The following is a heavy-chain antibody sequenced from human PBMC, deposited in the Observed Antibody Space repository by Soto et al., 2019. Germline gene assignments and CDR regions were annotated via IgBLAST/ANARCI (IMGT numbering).Heavy chain of an antibody. D-gene: IGHD4-17*01. Sequence: QVQLQQWGAGLLKPSETLSLTCAVYGGFFSGYYWSWIRQPPGKGLEWIGEINHSGSTNYNPSLKSRVTISVDTSKNQFSLKLSSVTAAATAVYYCARLRTVMRRSLDYWGQGTLVTVSS. CDR2: INHSGST. J-gene: IGHJ4*02. CDR1: GGFFSGYY. CDR3: ARLRTVMRRSLDY. V-gene: IGHV4-34*01.